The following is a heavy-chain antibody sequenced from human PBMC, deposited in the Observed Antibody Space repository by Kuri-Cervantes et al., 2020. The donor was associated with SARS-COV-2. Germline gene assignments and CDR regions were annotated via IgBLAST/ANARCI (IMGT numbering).Heavy chain of an antibody. V-gene: IGHV3-30*14. D-gene: IGHD3-10*01. CDR3: ARERYYSGHYGMDV. CDR2: ISYDGRNT. Sequence: GGSLRLSCEASGFIFSDYAIDWVRQAPGKGLEWVAIISYDGRNTKFADSVKGRFTISRDNSKNVVYLQMNSLRAEDTAVYYCARERYYSGHYGMDVWGQGTTVTVSS. CDR1: GFIFSDYA. J-gene: IGHJ6*02.